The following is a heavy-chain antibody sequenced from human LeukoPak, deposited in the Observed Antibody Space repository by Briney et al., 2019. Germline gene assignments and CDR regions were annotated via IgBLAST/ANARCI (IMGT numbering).Heavy chain of an antibody. D-gene: IGHD3-22*01. J-gene: IGHJ3*02. Sequence: WASVKVSCTASGYTFTGYYMHWVRQAPGQGLEWMGWINPNSGGTNYAQKFQGRVTMTRDTSISTAYMELSRLRSDDTAVYYCARGTYYYDSSGYYDAFDIWGQGTMVTVSS. CDR1: GYTFTGYY. CDR3: ARGTYYYDSSGYYDAFDI. V-gene: IGHV1-2*02. CDR2: INPNSGGT.